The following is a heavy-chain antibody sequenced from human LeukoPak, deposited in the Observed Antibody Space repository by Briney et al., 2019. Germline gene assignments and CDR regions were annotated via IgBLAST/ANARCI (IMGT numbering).Heavy chain of an antibody. CDR1: GFTVSSNY. D-gene: IGHD3-22*01. V-gene: IGHV3-53*01. CDR2: IYRGGGT. CDR3: ARDHYDGSTYYHDY. Sequence: PGGSLRLSCVASGFTVSSNYMSWVRQAPGKGLEWVSVIYRGGGTYYADSVKGRFTISRDNSKNTLYLQMNSLRAEDTAVYYCARDHYDGSTYYHDYWGQGTLVTASS. J-gene: IGHJ4*02.